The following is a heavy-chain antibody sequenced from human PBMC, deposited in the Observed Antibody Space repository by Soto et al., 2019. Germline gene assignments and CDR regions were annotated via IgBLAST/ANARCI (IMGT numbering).Heavy chain of an antibody. Sequence: GGSLRLSCAASGFTFSSYSMNWVRQAPGKGLEWVSSISSSSSYIYYADSVKGRFTISRDNAKNSLYLQMNSLRAEDTAVYYCARGPDYYDSSGYHHGDFDYWGQGTLVTVSS. CDR1: GFTFSSYS. CDR2: ISSSSSYI. D-gene: IGHD3-22*01. J-gene: IGHJ4*02. V-gene: IGHV3-21*03. CDR3: ARGPDYYDSSGYHHGDFDY.